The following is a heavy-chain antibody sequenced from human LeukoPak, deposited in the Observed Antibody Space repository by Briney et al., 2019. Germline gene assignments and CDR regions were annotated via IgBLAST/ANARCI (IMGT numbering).Heavy chain of an antibody. Sequence: SETLSLTCTVSGGSISSYYWSWIRQPPGKGLEWIGYIYYSGSTNYNPSLKSRVTISVDTSKNQFSLKLSSVTAADTAVYYCGGTTIFGARQIDYWGQGTLVTVSS. J-gene: IGHJ4*02. D-gene: IGHD3-3*01. CDR3: GGTTIFGARQIDY. CDR1: GGSISSYY. CDR2: IYYSGST. V-gene: IGHV4-59*01.